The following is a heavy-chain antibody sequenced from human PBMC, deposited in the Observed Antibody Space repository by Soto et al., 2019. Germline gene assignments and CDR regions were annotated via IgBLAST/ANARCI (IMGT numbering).Heavy chain of an antibody. V-gene: IGHV3-21*01. CDR3: ARDLICHYGDCSSV. J-gene: IGHJ6*04. CDR1: GFTFSSYS. Sequence: PGGSLRLSCAASGFTFSSYSMNWVRQAPGKGLEWVSSISSSSSYIYYADSVKGRFTISRDNAKNSLYLQMNSLRAEDTAVYYCARDLICHYGDCSSVWGKGTTVTVSS. D-gene: IGHD4-17*01. CDR2: ISSSSSYI.